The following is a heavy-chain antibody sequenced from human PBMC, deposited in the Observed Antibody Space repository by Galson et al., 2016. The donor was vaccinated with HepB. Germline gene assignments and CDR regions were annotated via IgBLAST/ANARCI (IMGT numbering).Heavy chain of an antibody. J-gene: IGHJ5*02. CDR2: ISYDGNSQ. CDR1: GFSFSSYA. CDR3: ARGHYVT. Sequence: SLRLSCAASGFSFSSYAMHWVRQAPGKGLEWLAVISYDGNSQYYADSVKCRFTISRDDSYNTLFLQMNSLETEDTAVSYCARGHYVTWGQGILVTVPS. D-gene: IGHD4-17*01. V-gene: IGHV3-30-3*01.